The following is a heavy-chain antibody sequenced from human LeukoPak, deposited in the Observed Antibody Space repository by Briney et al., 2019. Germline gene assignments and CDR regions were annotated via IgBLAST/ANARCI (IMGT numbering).Heavy chain of an antibody. CDR1: GFTFSSYW. D-gene: IGHD5-24*01. Sequence: PGGSLRLSCAASGFTFSSYWMSWVRQAPGKGLEWVANIKQDGSEKYYVDSVKGRFTISRDNAKNSLYLQMNSLRAEDTVVYYCARGDGYNSYYFDYWGQGTLVTVSS. CDR2: IKQDGSEK. CDR3: ARGDGYNSYYFDY. J-gene: IGHJ4*02. V-gene: IGHV3-7*01.